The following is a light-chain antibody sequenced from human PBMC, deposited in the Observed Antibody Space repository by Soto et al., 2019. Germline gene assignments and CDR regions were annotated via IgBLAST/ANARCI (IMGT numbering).Light chain of an antibody. CDR2: EVT. CDR3: SSYSRTNTLV. Sequence: QSVLTQPASVSGSPGQSITISCTGTSSDVGDYPYVSWYQQHPGKVPKLIIYEVTNRPSGVSGRFSGSKSENTASLTISGLQADDEADYYCSSYSRTNTLVFGSGTKVTVL. CDR1: SSDVGDYPY. J-gene: IGLJ6*01. V-gene: IGLV2-14*01.